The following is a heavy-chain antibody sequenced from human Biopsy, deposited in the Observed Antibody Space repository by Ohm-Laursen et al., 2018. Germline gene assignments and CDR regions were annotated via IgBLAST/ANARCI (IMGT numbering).Heavy chain of an antibody. V-gene: IGHV3-11*01. J-gene: IGHJ6*02. CDR1: GFTFNVYS. D-gene: IGHD4-23*01. CDR2: ISGGGTI. Sequence: SLRLSCTASGFTFNVYSIVWVRQAPGRGLEWVSYISGGGTIYYGDSMKGRVTISRDNAKNSLYLQMHSLRAEDTAVYYCARDTRWSPYSMDVWGQGTTVTVSS. CDR3: ARDTRWSPYSMDV.